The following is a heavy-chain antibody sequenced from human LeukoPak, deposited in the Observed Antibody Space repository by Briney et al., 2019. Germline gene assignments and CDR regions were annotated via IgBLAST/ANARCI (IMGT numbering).Heavy chain of an antibody. J-gene: IGHJ4*02. CDR2: IFNSNTT. D-gene: IGHD3-10*01. CDR1: GFTVSSKY. V-gene: IGHV3-53*01. CDR3: AKDRKGKGSVFDY. Sequence: GGSLRLSCAASGFTVSSKYMGWVRQAPGKGLEWVSVIFNSNTTQYADSVKGRFTISRDNSKNTLYLQMNSLRAEDTAVYYCAKDRKGKGSVFDYWGQGTLVTVSS.